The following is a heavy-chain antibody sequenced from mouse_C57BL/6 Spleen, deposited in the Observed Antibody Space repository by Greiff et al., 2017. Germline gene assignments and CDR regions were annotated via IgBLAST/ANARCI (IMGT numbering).Heavy chain of an antibody. J-gene: IGHJ1*03. Sequence: EVKLVESEGGLVQPGSSMKLSCTASGFTFSDYYMAWVRQVPEKGLEWVANINYDGSSTYSLDSLKSRFIISSDNAKNILYLQMSSLKSEDTATYYCAREGGYWYFDVWGTGTTVTVSS. V-gene: IGHV5-16*01. CDR3: AREGGYWYFDV. CDR1: GFTFSDYY. CDR2: INYDGSST.